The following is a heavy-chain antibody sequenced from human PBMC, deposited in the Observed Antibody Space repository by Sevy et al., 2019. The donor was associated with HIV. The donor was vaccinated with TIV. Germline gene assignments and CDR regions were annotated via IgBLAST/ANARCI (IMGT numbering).Heavy chain of an antibody. V-gene: IGHV7-4-1*02. CDR1: GYTFSNYG. J-gene: IGHJ4*02. CDR3: ARNYGDYPDYYFDS. Sequence: ASVKVSCKASGYTFSNYGLHWLRQAPGQGLEWMGRINTKVAVPMYAQGFTGRFVFSLDTSVSTAYLQINGLRSEDTAVYFCARNYGDYPDYYFDSWGQGSLVTVSS. CDR2: INTKVAVP. D-gene: IGHD4-17*01.